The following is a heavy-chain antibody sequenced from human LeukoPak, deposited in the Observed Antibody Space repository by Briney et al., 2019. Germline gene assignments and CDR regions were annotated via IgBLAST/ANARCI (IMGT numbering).Heavy chain of an antibody. CDR1: GGSFSGYY. Sequence: SETLSLTCAVYGGSFSGYYWSWIRQPPGKGLEWIGYIYYTGSTDYNPSLKSRVTISVDTSKNQVSLKVNSVTAADTAVYYCARHRASYFDFWGQGTLVTVSS. CDR3: ARHRASYFDF. CDR2: IYYTGST. J-gene: IGHJ4*02. V-gene: IGHV4-59*01.